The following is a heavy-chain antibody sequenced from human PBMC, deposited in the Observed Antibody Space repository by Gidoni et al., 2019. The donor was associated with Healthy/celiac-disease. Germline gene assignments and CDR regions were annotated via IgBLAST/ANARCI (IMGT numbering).Heavy chain of an antibody. CDR2: IRGSGGST. Sequence: EVQLLESGGGLVQPGGSLRLSCAASGFTFSSYAMSWVRQAPGKGLEWVAAIRGSGGSTYYADSVKGRFTISRDNSKNTLYLQMNSLRAEDTAVYYCAKGFLYFDWSLGRDYGMDVWGQGTTVTVSS. CDR3: AKGFLYFDWSLGRDYGMDV. CDR1: GFTFSSYA. V-gene: IGHV3-23*01. J-gene: IGHJ6*02. D-gene: IGHD3-9*01.